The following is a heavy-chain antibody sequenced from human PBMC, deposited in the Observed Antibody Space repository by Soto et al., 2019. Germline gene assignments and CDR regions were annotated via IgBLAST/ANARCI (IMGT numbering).Heavy chain of an antibody. CDR1: GFPFSGYW. CDR2: IYSGGST. D-gene: IGHD3-22*01. CDR3: ARVTYYYDSSGSWAYDAFDI. J-gene: IGHJ3*02. V-gene: IGHV3-66*01. Sequence: GGPLRPSFPAPGFPFSGYWMYWVRQPPGKGLEWVSLIYSGGSTYYADSAKGRFTISRDNSKNTLYLQMNSLRAEDTAVYYCARVTYYYDSSGSWAYDAFDIWGQGTKVTVSS.